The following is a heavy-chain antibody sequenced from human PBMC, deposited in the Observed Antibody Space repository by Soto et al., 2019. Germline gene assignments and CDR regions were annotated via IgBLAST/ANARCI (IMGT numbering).Heavy chain of an antibody. CDR1: VFTFSSYA. V-gene: IGHV3-23*01. Sequence: GGSMRLSCSASVFTFSSYAISWVRQAPGKGLEWVSTISGSGGSTYYADSVKGRFTISRDSSKNTLYLQMNSLRAEDTAIYYCAKEARVAAGVGNWGDPWGQGTRVTVSS. CDR3: AKEARVAAGVGNWGDP. CDR2: ISGSGGST. J-gene: IGHJ5*02. D-gene: IGHD6-13*01.